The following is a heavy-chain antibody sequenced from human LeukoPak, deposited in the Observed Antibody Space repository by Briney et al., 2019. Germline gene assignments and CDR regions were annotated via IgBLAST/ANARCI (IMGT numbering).Heavy chain of an antibody. Sequence: GASVKVSCKASGYTFTSYYMHWVRQAPGQGLEWMGIINPSGGSTSYAQKFQGRVTMTRDTSTSTVYMELSRLRSDDTAVYYCARDVGIAAAGPFFDYWGQGTLVTVSS. J-gene: IGHJ4*02. CDR2: INPSGGST. CDR1: GYTFTSYY. CDR3: ARDVGIAAAGPFFDY. V-gene: IGHV1-46*01. D-gene: IGHD6-13*01.